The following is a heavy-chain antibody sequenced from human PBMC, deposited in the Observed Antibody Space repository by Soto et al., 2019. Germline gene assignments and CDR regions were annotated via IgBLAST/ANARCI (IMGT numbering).Heavy chain of an antibody. Sequence: SETLSLTCTVSGGSISSGGYYWSWILHHPGKGLEWIGYIYYSGSTYYNPSLKSRVTISVDTSKNQFSLKLSSVTAADTAVYYCARGQGWFGELLEAFDYWGQGTLVTVSS. CDR3: ARGQGWFGELLEAFDY. CDR1: GGSISSGGYY. V-gene: IGHV4-31*03. D-gene: IGHD3-10*01. CDR2: IYYSGST. J-gene: IGHJ4*02.